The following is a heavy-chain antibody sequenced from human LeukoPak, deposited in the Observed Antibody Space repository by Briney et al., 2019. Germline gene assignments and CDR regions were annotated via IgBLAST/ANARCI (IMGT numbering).Heavy chain of an antibody. J-gene: IGHJ6*03. CDR2: INTNIGNT. CDR3: ARGSSSSSVNGHYYSYMDV. D-gene: IGHD6-6*01. CDR1: RYTFTSYN. Sequence: ASVKASRKPSRYTFTSYNINWGRHATGQGLEWVVSINTNIGNTGYAQKFQGRVTMTRNTSISTAYMELSSLRSEDTAAYYCARGSSSSSVNGHYYSYMDVWGKGTTITVSS. V-gene: IGHV1-8*01.